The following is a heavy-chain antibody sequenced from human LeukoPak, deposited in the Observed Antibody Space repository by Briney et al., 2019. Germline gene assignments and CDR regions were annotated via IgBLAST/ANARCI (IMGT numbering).Heavy chain of an antibody. D-gene: IGHD3-22*01. CDR1: RFIVSSNS. CDR3: ARHYYDSDGYIHDAFDI. J-gene: IGHJ3*02. V-gene: IGHV3-66*04. Sequence: GGSLRLSCAASRFIVSSNSMSWVRQAPGRGLEWVSVIHSGGNTYYADSAKGRFTISRDNSKNTLYLHMNSLRAADTAVYYCARHYYDSDGYIHDAFDIWGQGTMVTVSS. CDR2: IHSGGNT.